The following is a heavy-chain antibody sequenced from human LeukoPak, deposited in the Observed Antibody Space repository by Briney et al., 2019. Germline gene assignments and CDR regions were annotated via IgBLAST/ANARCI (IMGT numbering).Heavy chain of an antibody. CDR3: ARVGRGYSYGYEDY. CDR2: IIPIFGTA. CDR1: GGTFSSHA. Sequence: SVKVSCKASGGTFSSHAISWVRQAPGQGLEWMGGIIPIFGTANYAQKFQGRVTITADESTSTAYMELRSLRSDDTAVYYCARVGRGYSYGYEDYWGQGTLVTVSS. V-gene: IGHV1-69*13. J-gene: IGHJ4*02. D-gene: IGHD5-18*01.